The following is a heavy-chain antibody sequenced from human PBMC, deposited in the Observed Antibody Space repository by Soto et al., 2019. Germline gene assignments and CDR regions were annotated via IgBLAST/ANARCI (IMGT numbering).Heavy chain of an antibody. D-gene: IGHD1-26*01. CDR2: ISAYNGNT. V-gene: IGHV1-18*04. CDR3: ARDGPGELPGYGYYYGMDV. J-gene: IGHJ6*02. Sequence: ASVKVSCKASGYTFTSYGISWVRQAPGQGLEWMGWISAYNGNTNYAQKLQGRVTMTTDTSTSTAYMELRSLRSDDTAVYYCARDGPGELPGYGYYYGMDVWGQGXTVTVYS. CDR1: GYTFTSYG.